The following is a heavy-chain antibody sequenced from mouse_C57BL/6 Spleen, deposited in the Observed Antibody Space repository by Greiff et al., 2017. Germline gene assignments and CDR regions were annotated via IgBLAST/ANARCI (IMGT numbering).Heavy chain of an antibody. D-gene: IGHD2-2*01. J-gene: IGHJ3*01. Sequence: VQLQQPGTELVKPGASVKLSCKASGYTFTSYWMHWVKQRPGQGLEWIGNINPSNGGTNYNEKFKSKATLTVDNSSSTAYMQLSSLTSEDSAVYYCARWGGGYGYDAWFAYWGQGTLVTVSA. CDR2: INPSNGGT. V-gene: IGHV1-53*01. CDR3: ARWGGGYGYDAWFAY. CDR1: GYTFTSYW.